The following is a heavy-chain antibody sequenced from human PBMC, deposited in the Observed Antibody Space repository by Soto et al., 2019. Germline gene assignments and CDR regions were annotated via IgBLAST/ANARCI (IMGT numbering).Heavy chain of an antibody. D-gene: IGHD3-9*01. CDR3: ARDHYDILTGYYLNWFDP. J-gene: IGHJ5*02. V-gene: IGHV1-3*01. Sequence: ASVKVSCKASGYTFTGYSMHWVRHAPGQRLEWMGWINAGNGNTKYSQKFQGRVTITRDTSASTAYMELSSLRSEDTAVYYCARDHYDILTGYYLNWFDPWGQGTLVTVSS. CDR1: GYTFTGYS. CDR2: INAGNGNT.